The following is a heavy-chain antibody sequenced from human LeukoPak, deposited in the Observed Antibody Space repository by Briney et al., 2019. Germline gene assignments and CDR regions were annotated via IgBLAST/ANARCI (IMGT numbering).Heavy chain of an antibody. CDR2: ISYTGST. CDR1: GVSISPYF. D-gene: IGHD3-10*01. V-gene: IGHV4-59*01. J-gene: IGHJ5*02. Sequence: SETLSLTCTVSGVSISPYFWSWMRQTPGKGVEWIGYISYTGSTNYNPALKSRVTISVDTSKNQFSLQLTSVTAADTAVYYCARDDYRGVTNFDPWGQGTLVTVSS. CDR3: ARDDYRGVTNFDP.